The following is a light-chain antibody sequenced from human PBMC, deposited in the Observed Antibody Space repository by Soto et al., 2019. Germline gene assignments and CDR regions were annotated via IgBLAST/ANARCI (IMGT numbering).Light chain of an antibody. J-gene: IGLJ1*01. Sequence: QSVLSQPVSVSGSPGQSITISCTGTNTDVGAYNYVSWYQQHPGKAPKLMIYEVSNRPSGFSDRFSGSKSGNTASLTISGLQAEEEADYYCSSYTSSSTLVFGTGTKVTVL. CDR3: SSYTSSSTLV. V-gene: IGLV2-14*01. CDR1: NTDVGAYNY. CDR2: EVS.